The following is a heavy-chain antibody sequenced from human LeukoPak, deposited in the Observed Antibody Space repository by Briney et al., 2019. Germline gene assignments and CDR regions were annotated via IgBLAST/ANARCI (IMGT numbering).Heavy chain of an antibody. CDR2: IIPIFGTA. J-gene: IGHJ4*02. Sequence: ASVKVSCTASGGTFSSYAISWVRQAPGQGLEWMGGIIPIFGTANYAQKFQGRVTITADESTSTAYMELSSLRSEDTAVYYCAREGGTTVTGFDYWGQGTLVTVSS. D-gene: IGHD4-17*01. CDR1: GGTFSSYA. CDR3: AREGGTTVTGFDY. V-gene: IGHV1-69*13.